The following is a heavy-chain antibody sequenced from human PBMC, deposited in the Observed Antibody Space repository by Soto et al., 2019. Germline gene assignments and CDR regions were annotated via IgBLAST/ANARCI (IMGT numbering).Heavy chain of an antibody. Sequence: GGSLRLSCSASGFTFSSYAMHWVRQAPGKGLEYVSAISSNGGSTYYADSVKGRFTISRDNSKNTLYLQMSSLRAEDTAVYYCVNGGAVAGTGTLYFDYWGQGTLVTVSS. CDR2: ISSNGGST. J-gene: IGHJ4*02. CDR3: VNGGAVAGTGTLYFDY. D-gene: IGHD6-19*01. V-gene: IGHV3-64D*08. CDR1: GFTFSSYA.